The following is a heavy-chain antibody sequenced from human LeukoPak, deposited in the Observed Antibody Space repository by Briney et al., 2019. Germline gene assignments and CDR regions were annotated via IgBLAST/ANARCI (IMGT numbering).Heavy chain of an antibody. CDR1: GYTFTSYD. V-gene: IGHV1-8*03. CDR3: ARGGGFEHYYYMDV. CDR2: MNPNSGNT. Sequence: ASVKVSCKASGYTFTSYDINWVRQATGQGLEWMGWMNPNSGNTGYAQKFQGRVTITRNTSISTAYMELSSLRSEDTAVYYCARGGGFEHYYYMDVWGKGTTVTVSS. D-gene: IGHD3-10*01. J-gene: IGHJ6*03.